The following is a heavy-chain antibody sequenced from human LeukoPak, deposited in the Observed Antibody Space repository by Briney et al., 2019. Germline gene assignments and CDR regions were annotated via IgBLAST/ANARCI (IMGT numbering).Heavy chain of an antibody. V-gene: IGHV5-51*01. CDR3: ARGRGATVITNFDY. D-gene: IGHD4-23*01. J-gene: IGHJ4*02. CDR1: GYTFTGYW. CDR2: ISPGDSDT. Sequence: GESLKISCKSSGYTFTGYWIGWVRQMPGKGLEWMVSISPGDSDTRYSPSFQGQVTMSADKSINTAYLQWGSLKASDTAMYYCARGRGATVITNFDYWGQGTLVTVSS.